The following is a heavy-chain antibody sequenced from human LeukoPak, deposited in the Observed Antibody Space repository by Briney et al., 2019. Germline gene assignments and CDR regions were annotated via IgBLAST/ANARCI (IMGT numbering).Heavy chain of an antibody. CDR1: RFTSSTYW. V-gene: IGHV3-7*04. CDR3: ARDNEQWLVLGY. J-gene: IGHJ4*02. Sequence: GGSLRLSCAASRFTSSTYWMSWVRQAPGKGLEWVANIRQDGSEKYYVDSVRGRFTISRDNAQNSLYLQMNSLRDEDTAVYYCARDNEQWLVLGYWGQGTLVTVSS. D-gene: IGHD6-19*01. CDR2: IRQDGSEK.